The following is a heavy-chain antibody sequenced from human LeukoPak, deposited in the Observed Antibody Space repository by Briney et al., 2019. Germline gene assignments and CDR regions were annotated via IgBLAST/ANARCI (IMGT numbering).Heavy chain of an antibody. CDR1: GYTFTGYY. J-gene: IGHJ6*03. CDR2: INLNSGGT. Sequence: ASVKVSCKASGYTFTGYYIHWVRQAPGQGLEWMGWINLNSGGTNYAQKFQGRVTMTRDTSISTAYMELNRLRSDDTAVYYCASAVVPAAHYYYYYYMDVWGKGTTVTVSS. D-gene: IGHD2-2*01. CDR3: ASAVVPAAHYYYYYYMDV. V-gene: IGHV1-2*02.